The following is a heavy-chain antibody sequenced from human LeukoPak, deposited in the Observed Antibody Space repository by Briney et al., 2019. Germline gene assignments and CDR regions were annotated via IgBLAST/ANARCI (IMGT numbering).Heavy chain of an antibody. V-gene: IGHV4-34*01. CDR2: INHSGST. D-gene: IGHD5-12*01. CDR3: ARAPGTVAIDY. J-gene: IGHJ4*02. CDR1: GESFSGYH. Sequence: PSETLSLTCAVYGESFSGYHWTWIRQPPGKGLEWIGKINHSGSTNYNPSLKSRVTISVDTSKNQFFLKVRSLTAADTAVYYCARAPGTVAIDYWGQGTLVTVSS.